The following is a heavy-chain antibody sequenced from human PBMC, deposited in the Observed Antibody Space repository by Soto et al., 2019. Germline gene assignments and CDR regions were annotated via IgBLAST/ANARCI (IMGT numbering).Heavy chain of an antibody. D-gene: IGHD2-21*01. J-gene: IGHJ6*02. CDR3: ARVGDFIFRGEMGGINYYYGMDV. CDR2: IIPIFGTA. V-gene: IGHV1-69*13. Sequence: SVKVSCKASGGTFSSYAISWVRQAPGQGLEWMGGIIPIFGTANYAQKFQGRVTITADESTSTAYMELSSLRSEDTAVYYCARVGDFIFRGEMGGINYYYGMDVWGQVTTVTVS. CDR1: GGTFSSYA.